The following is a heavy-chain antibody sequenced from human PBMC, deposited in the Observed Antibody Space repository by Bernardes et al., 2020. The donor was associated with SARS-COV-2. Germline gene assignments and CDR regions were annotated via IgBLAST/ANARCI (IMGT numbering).Heavy chain of an antibody. V-gene: IGHV4-39*01. D-gene: IGHD6-19*01. J-gene: IGHJ6*02. Sequence: SETLSLTCTVSGGSISSSSYYWGWIRQPPGKGLEWIGIIYYSGSTYYNPSLKSRVTISVDTSKNQFSLKLSSVTAADTAVYYCARHRIRYSSGWYVDYYYGMDVWGQGTTVTVSS. CDR2: IYYSGST. CDR1: GGSISSSSYY. CDR3: ARHRIRYSSGWYVDYYYGMDV.